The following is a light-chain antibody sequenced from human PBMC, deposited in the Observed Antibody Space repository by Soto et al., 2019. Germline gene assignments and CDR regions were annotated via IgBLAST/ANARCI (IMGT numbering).Light chain of an antibody. J-gene: IGKJ2*01. CDR3: QQYNSYSYT. CDR1: QTINSW. Sequence: DIQMTHYPSTLSASAGDRVTITCRASQTINSWLAWYQHKPGKAPKLLIYKASSLESGVPSRFSGSGSGTECTLTLSSLQPDDFATYYCQQYNSYSYTFGQGTKLEIK. CDR2: KAS. V-gene: IGKV1-5*03.